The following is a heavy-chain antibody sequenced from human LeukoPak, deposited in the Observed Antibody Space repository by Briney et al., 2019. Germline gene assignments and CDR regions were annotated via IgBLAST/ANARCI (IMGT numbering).Heavy chain of an antibody. CDR1: GGTFSSYT. J-gene: IGHJ5*02. CDR2: IIPILGIA. D-gene: IGHD6-13*01. V-gene: IGHV1-69*02. Sequence: ASVKVSCKASGGTFSSYTISWVRQAPGQGLEWMGRIIPILGIANYAQKFQGRVTITADKSTSTAYMELSSLRSEDTAVYYCARSPPSARQQLGPTNWFDPWGQGTLVTVSS. CDR3: ARSPPSARQQLGPTNWFDP.